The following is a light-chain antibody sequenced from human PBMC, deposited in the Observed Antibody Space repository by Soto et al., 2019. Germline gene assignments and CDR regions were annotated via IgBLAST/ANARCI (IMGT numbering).Light chain of an antibody. V-gene: IGKV3-11*01. CDR3: KQRANWPGT. CDR1: QSVYNY. CDR2: DAY. Sequence: EIVMTQSPATLSVSPGERATLSCRASQSVYNYLAWYQQKPGQAHRLLIYDAYDRATGLPDRFSGSGSGTDFTLTISSLEPEDSAIYYCKQRANWPGTFGQGTKVDI. J-gene: IGKJ1*01.